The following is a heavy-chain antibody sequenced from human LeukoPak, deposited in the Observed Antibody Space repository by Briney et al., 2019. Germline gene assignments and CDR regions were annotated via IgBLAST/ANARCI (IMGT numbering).Heavy chain of an antibody. Sequence: GGSLRLSXAASGFTFSSYSMNWVSQSPGKGLEWVSYISGSSSTIYYADSVKGRFTISRDNSKNTLYLQMNSLRAEDTAVYYCAKDSPIFGVSTWGQGTLVTVSS. CDR1: GFTFSSYS. V-gene: IGHV3-48*01. J-gene: IGHJ5*02. CDR2: ISGSSSTI. CDR3: AKDSPIFGVST. D-gene: IGHD3-3*01.